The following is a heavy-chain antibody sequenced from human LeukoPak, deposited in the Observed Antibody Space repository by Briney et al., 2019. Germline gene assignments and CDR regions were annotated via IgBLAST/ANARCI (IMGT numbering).Heavy chain of an antibody. CDR3: APYSGSYYRAFDI. CDR1: GYTFTSYG. D-gene: IGHD1-26*01. J-gene: IGHJ3*02. V-gene: IGHV1-24*01. Sequence: ASVKVSCKASGYTFTSYGISWVRQAPGKGLEWMGGFDPEDGETIYAQKFQGRVTMTEDTSTDTAYMELSSLRSEDTAVYYCAPYSGSYYRAFDIWGQGTMVTVSS. CDR2: FDPEDGET.